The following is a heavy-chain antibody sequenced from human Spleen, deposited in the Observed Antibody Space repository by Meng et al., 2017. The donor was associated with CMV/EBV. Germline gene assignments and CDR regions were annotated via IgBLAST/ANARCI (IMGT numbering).Heavy chain of an antibody. D-gene: IGHD4-17*01. CDR3: ATGPSGDYYFDS. V-gene: IGHV1-69-2*01. CDR1: GSPSSEHS. Sequence: CMVSGSPSSEHSLHWVRQAPGTGLEWMGLLDPEDGATIYAQKFQARISITADVSSDTAYMELSSLRSDDTAMYFCATGPSGDYYFDSWGQGTLVTVSS. CDR2: LDPEDGAT. J-gene: IGHJ4*02.